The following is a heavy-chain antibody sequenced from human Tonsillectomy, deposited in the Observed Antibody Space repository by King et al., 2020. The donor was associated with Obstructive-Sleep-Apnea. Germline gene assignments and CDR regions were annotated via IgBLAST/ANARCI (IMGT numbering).Heavy chain of an antibody. V-gene: IGHV4-34*01. CDR1: GGSFSGYY. J-gene: IGHJ3*02. CDR3: ARGDYYGSGNAFDI. CDR2: INHSGST. Sequence: VQLQQWGAGLLKPSETLSLTFAVYGGSFSGYYWSWIRQPPGKVLEWIVKINHSGSTNSNPSLKSRVTISVDTSKNQFSLKLSSVTAADTAVYYCARGDYYGSGNAFDIWGQGTMVTVSS. D-gene: IGHD3-10*01.